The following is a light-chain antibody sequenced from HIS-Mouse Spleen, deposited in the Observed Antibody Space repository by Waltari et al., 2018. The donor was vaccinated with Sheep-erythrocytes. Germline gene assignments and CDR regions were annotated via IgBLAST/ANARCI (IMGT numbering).Light chain of an antibody. CDR2: EVS. Sequence: QSALTQPASVSGSPGQSITISCTGTSSDAGWYNYVSWYQQHPGKAPKLMIYEVSNRPSGVSNRFSGSKSGNTASLTISGLQAEDEADYYCSSYTSSSTWVFGGGTKLTVL. V-gene: IGLV2-14*01. CDR3: SSYTSSSTWV. CDR1: SSDAGWYNY. J-gene: IGLJ3*02.